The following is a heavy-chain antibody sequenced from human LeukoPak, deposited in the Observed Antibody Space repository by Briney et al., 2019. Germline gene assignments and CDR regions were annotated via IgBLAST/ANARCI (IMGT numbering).Heavy chain of an antibody. D-gene: IGHD3-22*01. V-gene: IGHV4-61*02. CDR3: ARVYYDSRGYYYVRKYYFDY. Sequence: PSETLSLTCTVSGGSISSGSYYWSWIRQPAGKGLEWIGRIYTSGSTNYNPSLKSRVTISVDTSKNQFSLKLSSVTAADTAVYYCARVYYDSRGYYYVRKYYFDYWGQGTLVTVSS. J-gene: IGHJ4*02. CDR2: IYTSGST. CDR1: GGSISSGSYY.